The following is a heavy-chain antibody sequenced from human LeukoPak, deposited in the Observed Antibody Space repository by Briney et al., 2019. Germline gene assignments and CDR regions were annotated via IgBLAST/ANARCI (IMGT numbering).Heavy chain of an antibody. CDR2: ISDSKT. CDR3: AREKRGYRVGGNYCYYGMDV. Sequence: ASVKVSCKASGYTFATYGISWVRQAPGQGLEWLGWISDSKTNYAQNLQGRVTMTTDTSTSTAYMELRSLVSDDTAVYYCAREKRGYRVGGNYCYYGMDVWGQGTPVTVSS. J-gene: IGHJ6*02. D-gene: IGHD5-18*01. V-gene: IGHV1-18*01. CDR1: GYTFATYG.